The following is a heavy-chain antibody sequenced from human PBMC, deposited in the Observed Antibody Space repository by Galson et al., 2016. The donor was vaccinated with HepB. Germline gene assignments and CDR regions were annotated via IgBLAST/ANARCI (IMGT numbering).Heavy chain of an antibody. CDR2: MSWNSDTI. Sequence: SLRLSCAASGFTFDEYAIHWVRQAPGKGLQWVSGMSWNSDTIGYADSVKGRFTVSRDNAKNSLYLQMNSLRPEDTAIYYCVKDLYSSSWGPGYCAMDVWGQGTTVTVSS. CDR1: GFTFDEYA. J-gene: IGHJ6*02. V-gene: IGHV3-9*01. CDR3: VKDLYSSSWGPGYCAMDV. D-gene: IGHD6-13*01.